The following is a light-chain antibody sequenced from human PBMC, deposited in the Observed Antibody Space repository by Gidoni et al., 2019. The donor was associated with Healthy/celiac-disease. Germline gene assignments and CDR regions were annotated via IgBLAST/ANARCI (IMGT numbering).Light chain of an antibody. V-gene: IGKV2-28*01. CDR1: QSLLHSNVYNY. Sequence: DSVMTQSPLSLPVTPGEPASISCRSSQSLLHSNVYNYLDWYLQKTGQSPQLLIYLGSNRASGVPDRFSGSGSGTDFTLKISRVEAEDVGVYYCMQALQTLWTFGQGTKVEIK. J-gene: IGKJ1*01. CDR3: MQALQTLWT. CDR2: LGS.